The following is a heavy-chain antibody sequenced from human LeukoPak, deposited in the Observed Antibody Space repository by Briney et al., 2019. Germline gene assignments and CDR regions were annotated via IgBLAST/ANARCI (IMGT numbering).Heavy chain of an antibody. J-gene: IGHJ6*03. Sequence: PGGSLRLSCAASGFTFSGYWMSWVRQAPGKGLEWVTNIKQDGSEKYYVDSVKGRFTISRDNAKNSLYLQMNSLRAEDTAVYYCAREGRSNLLFYMDVWGKGTTVTVSS. CDR1: GFTFSGYW. V-gene: IGHV3-7*01. CDR3: AREGRSNLLFYMDV. CDR2: IKQDGSEK. D-gene: IGHD4-11*01.